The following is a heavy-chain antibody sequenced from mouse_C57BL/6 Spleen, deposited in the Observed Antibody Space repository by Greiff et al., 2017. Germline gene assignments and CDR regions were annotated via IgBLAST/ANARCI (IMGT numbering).Heavy chain of an antibody. CDR1: GYTFTSYW. J-gene: IGHJ4*01. Sequence: VQLQQPGTELVKPGASVKLSCKASGYTFTSYWMHWVKQRPGQGLEWIGNINPSNGGTNYNEKFKSKATLTVDKSSSTAYMQLSSLTSEDSAVYYCARFPVVEGDYDAMDYWGQGTSVTVSS. CDR2: INPSNGGT. D-gene: IGHD1-1*01. CDR3: ARFPVVEGDYDAMDY. V-gene: IGHV1-53*01.